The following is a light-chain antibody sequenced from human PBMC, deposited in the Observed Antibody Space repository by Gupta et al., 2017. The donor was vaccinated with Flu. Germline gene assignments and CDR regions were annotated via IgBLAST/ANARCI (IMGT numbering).Light chain of an antibody. CDR3: QQYADWPT. J-gene: IGKJ4*01. CDR1: QSVSSS. CDR2: DAS. V-gene: IGKV3-15*01. Sequence: PGKSATLSCNASQSVSSSLAWYQQRPGQAPRLLISDASTRATGIPARFSGSGSGTEFTLTISSLQSDDYALYFCQQYADWPTFGGGTTVDIK.